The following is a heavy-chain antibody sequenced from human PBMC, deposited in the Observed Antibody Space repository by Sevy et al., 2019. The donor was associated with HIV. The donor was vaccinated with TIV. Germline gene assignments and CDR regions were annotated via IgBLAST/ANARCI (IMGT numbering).Heavy chain of an antibody. CDR2: ISDRGGNI. Sequence: GGSLRLSCAASGFTFSSYAMSWVRQAPGKGLEWVSAISDRGGNIFYSDSVKGRFTISRDNSKNTLYLQMNSLRVGDTAVYYCAKEEPPQGYCSGGSCPPDSWGQGTLVTVSS. CDR3: AKEEPPQGYCSGGSCPPDS. D-gene: IGHD2-15*01. V-gene: IGHV3-23*01. J-gene: IGHJ4*02. CDR1: GFTFSSYA.